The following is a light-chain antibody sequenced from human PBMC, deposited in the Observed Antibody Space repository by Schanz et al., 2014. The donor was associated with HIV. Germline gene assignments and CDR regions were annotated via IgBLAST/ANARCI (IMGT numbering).Light chain of an antibody. CDR3: SSYTSSSTGVV. Sequence: QSALTQPASVSGSPGQSITISCTGTSSDVGGYNYVSWYQQHPGKAPKLMIYDVSNRPSGVSNRFSGSKSANTASLTISGLQSEDEGDYYCSSYTSSSTGVVFGGGTKLTVL. J-gene: IGLJ2*01. CDR2: DVS. V-gene: IGLV2-14*01. CDR1: SSDVGGYNY.